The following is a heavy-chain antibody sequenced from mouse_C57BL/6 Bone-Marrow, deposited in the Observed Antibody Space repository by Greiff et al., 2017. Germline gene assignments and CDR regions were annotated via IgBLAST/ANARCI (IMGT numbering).Heavy chain of an antibody. CDR2: IYPRSGNT. D-gene: IGHD1-1*01. CDR3: ARRDYGPWFAY. CDR1: GYTFTSYG. V-gene: IGHV1-81*01. Sequence: QVQLQQSGAELARPGASVKLSCKASGYTFTSYGIRWVKQRTGPGLEWIGEIYPRSGNTYYNEKFKGKATLTADKSSSTAYMELRSLTSEDSAVYYCARRDYGPWFAYWGQGTLVTVSA. J-gene: IGHJ3*01.